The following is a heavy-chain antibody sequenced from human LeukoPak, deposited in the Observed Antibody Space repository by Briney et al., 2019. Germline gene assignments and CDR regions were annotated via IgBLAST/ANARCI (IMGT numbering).Heavy chain of an antibody. CDR1: GFTFNTAW. CDR2: IKSKMDGGTI. CDR3: ATAGYCSGGNCYGFDH. J-gene: IGHJ4*02. D-gene: IGHD2-15*01. V-gene: IGHV3-15*01. Sequence: GGSLRLSRAASGFTFNTAWMNWVRQAPGKGLEWVGRIKSKMDGGTIDYVAPVKGRFTISRDDSKNAVYLQMNSLKTDDTAVYYCATAGYCSGGNCYGFDHWGQGTLVTVSS.